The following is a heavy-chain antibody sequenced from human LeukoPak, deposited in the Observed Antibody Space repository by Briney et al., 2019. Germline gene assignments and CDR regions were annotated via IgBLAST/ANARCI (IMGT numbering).Heavy chain of an antibody. CDR3: ASLVGATKPCDY. CDR1: GGSISSYY. D-gene: IGHD1-26*01. CDR2: IYYSGST. J-gene: IGHJ4*02. Sequence: PSETLSLTCTVFGGSISSYYWSWIRQPPGKGLEWIGYIYYSGSTNYNPSLKSRVTISVDTSKNQFSLKLSSVTAADTAVYYCASLVGATKPCDYWGQGTLVTVPS. V-gene: IGHV4-59*01.